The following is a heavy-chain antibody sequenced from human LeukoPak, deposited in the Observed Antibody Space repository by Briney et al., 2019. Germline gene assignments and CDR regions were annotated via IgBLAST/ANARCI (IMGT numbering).Heavy chain of an antibody. Sequence: GGSLRLSCAASGFTFSSYWMTWVSQAPGKGLEWVANIKHNRDELNYVDSVEDRFTISRDNAKNSLYLHMTGLRAEDTAVYYCARELRTFDSWGQGTLVTVPS. CDR3: ARELRTFDS. J-gene: IGHJ4*02. V-gene: IGHV3-7*01. D-gene: IGHD3-16*01. CDR1: GFTFSSYW. CDR2: IKHNRDEL.